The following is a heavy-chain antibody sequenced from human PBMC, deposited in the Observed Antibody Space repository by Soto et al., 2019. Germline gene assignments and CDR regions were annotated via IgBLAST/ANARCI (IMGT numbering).Heavy chain of an antibody. V-gene: IGHV3-23*01. D-gene: IGHD1-26*01. Sequence: EVHLLESGGGLVQPGGSLRLSCAASGFTFNSYAMIWVRQAPGKGLEWVSAISGSGGKTHTGDSVQGRFTISRDNAKNTVYLQMDSLRAEDTAVYYCARLPDFRWDFPYMDVWGKGTTVTVSS. CDR1: GFTFNSYA. CDR3: ARLPDFRWDFPYMDV. J-gene: IGHJ6*03. CDR2: ISGSGGKT.